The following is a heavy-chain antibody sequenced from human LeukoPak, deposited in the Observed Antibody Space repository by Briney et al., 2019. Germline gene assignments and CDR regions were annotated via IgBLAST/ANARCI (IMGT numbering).Heavy chain of an antibody. J-gene: IGHJ4*02. CDR1: GFTFSSYS. Sequence: GGSLRLSCAASGFTFSSYSMNWVSQAQGKGMEWVSSISSSSRYIYYADSVKGRFTISRDNAKNSLYLQMNSLRAEDTAVYYCARSFLSIAAAATDYWGQGTLVTVSS. CDR3: ARSFLSIAAAATDY. CDR2: ISSSSRYI. V-gene: IGHV3-21*01. D-gene: IGHD6-13*01.